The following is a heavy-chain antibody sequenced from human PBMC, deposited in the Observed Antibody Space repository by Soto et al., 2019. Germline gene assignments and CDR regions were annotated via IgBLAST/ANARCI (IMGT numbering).Heavy chain of an antibody. CDR2: IQNDGSRT. CDR3: ARGDLGGFDL. CDR1: GFTFNYYW. Sequence: EVQLVESEGGLVQRGGSLRLSCAASGFTFNYYWMHWVRQAPGQGLVWVAHIQNDGSRTTYADSVKGRFTISRDNAKNTVHRQMHSLRAEDTAVYYCARGDLGGFDLWGQGTTVTVSS. D-gene: IGHD2-21*02. V-gene: IGHV3-74*01. J-gene: IGHJ3*01.